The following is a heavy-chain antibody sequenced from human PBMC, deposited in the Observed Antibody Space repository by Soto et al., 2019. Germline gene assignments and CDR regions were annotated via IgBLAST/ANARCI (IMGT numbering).Heavy chain of an antibody. CDR3: AKRYRIAVAGTFDY. D-gene: IGHD6-19*01. CDR1: GFTFSSYA. CDR2: ISDSGDYT. Sequence: GGSLRLSCAASGFTFSSYAMNWVRQAPGKGLEWVSAISDSGDYTYYADSVKGRFTISRDNSKYTLYLQMNSLGAEDTAVYYCAKRYRIAVAGTFDYWGQGTLVTVSS. V-gene: IGHV3-23*01. J-gene: IGHJ4*02.